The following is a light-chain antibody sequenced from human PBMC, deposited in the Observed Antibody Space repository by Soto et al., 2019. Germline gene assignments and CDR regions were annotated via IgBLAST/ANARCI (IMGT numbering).Light chain of an antibody. J-gene: IGKJ1*01. Sequence: DIQMTQSPSTLSASVGDRVTITCRASQSISRSLAWYQQKSGKAPKLLIYDASSLESGVPSRFSGSGFGTEFTLTISGLQPDDFATYYCQHYNSYSEAFGQGTKVELK. CDR3: QHYNSYSEA. CDR2: DAS. V-gene: IGKV1-5*01. CDR1: QSISRS.